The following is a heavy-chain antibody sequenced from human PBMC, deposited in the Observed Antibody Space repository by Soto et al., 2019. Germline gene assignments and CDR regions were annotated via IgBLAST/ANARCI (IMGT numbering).Heavy chain of an antibody. CDR1: GFTFSNYW. V-gene: IGHV3-7*04. Sequence: EVQLVESGGGLVQPGGSLRLSCAASGFTFSNYWMSWVRQAPGTGLEWVANIKQDGSEKYYVDSMKGRFTISRDNAKNSLYLQMNSLRAEDTAVYYCARAYYYDRSGYYVDYWGQGTLVTVSS. CDR3: ARAYYYDRSGYYVDY. J-gene: IGHJ4*02. CDR2: IKQDGSEK. D-gene: IGHD3-22*01.